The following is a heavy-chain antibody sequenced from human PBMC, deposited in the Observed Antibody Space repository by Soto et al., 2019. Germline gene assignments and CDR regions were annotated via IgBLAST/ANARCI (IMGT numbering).Heavy chain of an antibody. D-gene: IGHD2-15*01. V-gene: IGHV3-23*01. Sequence: EVQLLESGGGLVQPGGSLRLSCAASGFTFSSYAMSWVRQAPGKGLEWVSAISGSGGSTYYADSVKGRFTISRDNSKNARYLQMNSLTAEDTAVYYCAKDRIVVVVAAPVEYMDVWGKGTTVTVSS. CDR1: GFTFSSYA. CDR2: ISGSGGST. CDR3: AKDRIVVVVAAPVEYMDV. J-gene: IGHJ6*03.